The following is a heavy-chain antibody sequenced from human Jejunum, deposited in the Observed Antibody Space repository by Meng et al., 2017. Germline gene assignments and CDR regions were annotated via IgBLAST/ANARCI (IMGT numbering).Heavy chain of an antibody. V-gene: IGHV3-23*01. D-gene: IGHD3-10*01. CDR2: ISTSGADT. CDR1: GFTFSSYA. CDR3: AKGITLVRGVTYYFDY. Sequence: GESLKISCAASGFTFSSYAMGWVRQAPGKGLEWVSIISTSGADTFYADSVKGRFTISRDNSKNTQYLQMDSLRAEDTAVYYCAKGITLVRGVTYYFDYWGQGTLVTGS. J-gene: IGHJ4*02.